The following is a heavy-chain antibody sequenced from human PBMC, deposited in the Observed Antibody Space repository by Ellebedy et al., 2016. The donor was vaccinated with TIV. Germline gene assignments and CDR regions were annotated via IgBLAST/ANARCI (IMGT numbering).Heavy chain of an antibody. CDR3: ARDRAGSGTYSHAFDI. V-gene: IGHV1-18*04. Sequence: AASVKVSCKASGYTFTSYGISWVRQAPGQGLEWMGWISAYNGNTNYAQKLQGRVTMTTDTSASTAYMELRSLRSDDTAVYYCARDRAGSGTYSHAFDIWGQGTMVTVSS. J-gene: IGHJ3*02. CDR2: ISAYNGNT. D-gene: IGHD3-10*01. CDR1: GYTFTSYG.